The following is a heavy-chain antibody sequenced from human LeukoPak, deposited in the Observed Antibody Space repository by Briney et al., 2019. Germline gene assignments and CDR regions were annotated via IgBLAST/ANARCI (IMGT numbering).Heavy chain of an antibody. Sequence: PSETLSLTCAVYGGSFSGYYWSWIRQPPGKGLEWIGEINHSGSTNYNPSLKSRVTISVDTSKNQFSLKLSSVTAADTAVYYCAREGGYCGGDCYSGYFDYWGQGTLVTVSS. D-gene: IGHD2-21*01. V-gene: IGHV4-34*01. CDR3: AREGGYCGGDCYSGYFDY. CDR1: GGSFSGYY. J-gene: IGHJ4*02. CDR2: INHSGST.